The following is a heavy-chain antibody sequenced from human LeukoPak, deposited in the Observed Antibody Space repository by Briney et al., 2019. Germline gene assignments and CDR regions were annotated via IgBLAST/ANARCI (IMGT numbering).Heavy chain of an antibody. Sequence: GSLKLFWSSSGFTLGNFLVSLVRPGPGKGLEWVANIKQDGSDKYYVDSVTGRFTISRDNAKNSLYLQMNSLRAEDTAVYYCARWATSFDLWGQGTLVTVSS. CDR2: IKQDGSDK. J-gene: IGHJ4*02. CDR1: GFTLGNFL. CDR3: ARWATSFDL. D-gene: IGHD6-6*01. V-gene: IGHV3-7*02.